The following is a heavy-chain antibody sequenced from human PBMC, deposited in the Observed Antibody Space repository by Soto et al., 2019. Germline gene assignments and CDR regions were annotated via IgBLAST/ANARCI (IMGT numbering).Heavy chain of an antibody. CDR2: ISRDGSEK. CDR1: GFTFGNYW. D-gene: IGHD6-19*01. CDR3: ARGFGDGWYGGPDY. J-gene: IGHJ4*02. Sequence: EVQLVESGGGLVQAGGSLRLSCAASGFTFGNYWMNWVRQAPGKGLEWVAYISRDGSEKSYVDSVKGRFTISRDNAKKSLFLQMNSLRVEDTAVYYCARGFGDGWYGGPDYWGQGTLVTVSS. V-gene: IGHV3-7*01.